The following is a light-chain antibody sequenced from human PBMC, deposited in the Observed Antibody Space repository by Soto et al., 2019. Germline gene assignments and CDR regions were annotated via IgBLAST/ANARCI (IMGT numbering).Light chain of an antibody. Sequence: QSVLTQPASVSGSPGQSIAISCTGTSSDVGAYNYVSWYQQDAGKAPKLIIFDVDNRPSGVSDRFSGSKSGYTASLTISGLQAQDEADYYCCSYTTSNLYVFGTGTKV. J-gene: IGLJ1*01. V-gene: IGLV2-14*03. CDR3: CSYTTSNLYV. CDR2: DVD. CDR1: SSDVGAYNY.